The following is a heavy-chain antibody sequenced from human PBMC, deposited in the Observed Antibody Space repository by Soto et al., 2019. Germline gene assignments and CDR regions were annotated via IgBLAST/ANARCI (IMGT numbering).Heavy chain of an antibody. CDR3: ARDREQQLAYCDY. D-gene: IGHD6-13*01. V-gene: IGHV3-30-3*01. Sequence: QVQLVESGGGVVQPGRSLRLSCAASGFTFSSYAMHWVRQAPGKGLEWVAVISYDGSNKYYADSVKGLFTISRDNSKNTLYLQMNSLRAEDTAVYYCARDREQQLAYCDYWGQGTLVTVSS. CDR1: GFTFSSYA. CDR2: ISYDGSNK. J-gene: IGHJ4*02.